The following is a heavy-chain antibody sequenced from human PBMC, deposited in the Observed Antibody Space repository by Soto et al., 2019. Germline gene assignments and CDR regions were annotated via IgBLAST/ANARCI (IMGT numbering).Heavy chain of an antibody. CDR3: ATPIEDSSSGNYYFDV. J-gene: IGHJ2*01. CDR1: GFIFTSHE. V-gene: IGHV3-48*03. D-gene: IGHD6-19*01. Sequence: EMQLVESGGGLVQPGRSLRLSCAASGFIFTSHEMHWVRQAPGKGPEWLSYISGGGGSIYYADSVKGRFTISRDNAKKSVYLQMNSLRGEDTAVDYCATPIEDSSSGNYYFDVWGRGTLVTVSS. CDR2: ISGGGGSI.